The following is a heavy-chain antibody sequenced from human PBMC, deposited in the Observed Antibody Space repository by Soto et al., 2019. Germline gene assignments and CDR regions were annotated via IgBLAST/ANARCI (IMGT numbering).Heavy chain of an antibody. D-gene: IGHD6-19*01. CDR2: IIPIFGTA. V-gene: IGHV1-69*13. J-gene: IGHJ6*02. CDR3: AKVRYSSPMGYYYGMDV. CDR1: RVAFSKFI. Sequence: SVKVSCKASRVAFSKFIVTWVRQAPGLGLEWVGGIIPIFGTANYAQKFQGRVTITADESTSTSYMEVNNLRSEGTAVYYCAKVRYSSPMGYYYGMDVWGQGTTGTVS.